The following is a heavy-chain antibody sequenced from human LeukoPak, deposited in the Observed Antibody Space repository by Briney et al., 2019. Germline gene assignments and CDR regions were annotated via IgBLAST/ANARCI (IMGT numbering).Heavy chain of an antibody. V-gene: IGHV1-8*01. D-gene: IGHD2-8*01. CDR1: GYTFTSYD. CDR3: ARGDCTNGVCGET. J-gene: IGHJ4*02. CDR2: MNPNSGNT. Sequence: GPVKVSCKASGYTFTSYDINSVRQVTGQGLEWMGWMNPNSGNTGYAQKFQGRVTMTRNTSISTAYMELSSLRSEDTAVYYCARGDCTNGVCGETWGQGTLVTVSS.